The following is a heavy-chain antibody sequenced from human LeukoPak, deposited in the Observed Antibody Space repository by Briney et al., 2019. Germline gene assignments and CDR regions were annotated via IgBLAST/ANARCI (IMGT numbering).Heavy chain of an antibody. CDR1: GFTFSSYW. Sequence: GGSLRLSCAASGFTFSSYWMHWVRQAPGKGLVWVSRINSDGSSTSYADSVKGRFTISRDNAKNTLYVQMNSLRADDTAVYYCARAGLYSSGYPVDYWGQGTLVTVSS. CDR2: INSDGSST. J-gene: IGHJ4*02. V-gene: IGHV3-74*01. CDR3: ARAGLYSSGYPVDY. D-gene: IGHD3-22*01.